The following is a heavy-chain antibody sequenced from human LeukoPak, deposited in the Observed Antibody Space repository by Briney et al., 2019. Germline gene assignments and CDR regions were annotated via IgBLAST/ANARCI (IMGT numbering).Heavy chain of an antibody. J-gene: IGHJ4*02. V-gene: IGHV4-34*01. D-gene: IGHD3-9*01. CDR2: INHSGST. CDR1: GGSFSGYY. CDR3: ARSPPTVLRYFDY. Sequence: SETLSLTCAVYGGSFSGYYWSWIRQPPGKGLEWIGEINHSGSTNYNPSLKSRVTISVDTSKNQFSLKLSSATAADTAVYYCARSPPTVLRYFDYWGQGTLVTVSS.